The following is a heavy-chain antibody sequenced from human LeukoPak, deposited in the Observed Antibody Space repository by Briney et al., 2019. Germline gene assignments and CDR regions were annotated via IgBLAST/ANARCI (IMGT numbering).Heavy chain of an antibody. V-gene: IGHV3-49*04. CDR2: IRSKAYGGTT. CDR1: GFTFGDYA. Sequence: GGSLRLSCTASGFTFGDYAMSWVHQAPGKGLEWVGFIRSKAYGGTTEYAASVKGRFTISRDDSKSIAYLQMNSLKTEDTAVYYCTREAYYYDSSGYLPDYWGQGTLVTVSS. CDR3: TREAYYYDSSGYLPDY. D-gene: IGHD3-22*01. J-gene: IGHJ4*02.